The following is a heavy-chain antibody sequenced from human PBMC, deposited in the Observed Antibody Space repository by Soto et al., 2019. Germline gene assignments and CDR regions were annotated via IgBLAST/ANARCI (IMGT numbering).Heavy chain of an antibody. J-gene: IGHJ4*02. Sequence: QVQLQQWGAGLLKPSETLSLTCAVYGVSFSGYYWSWIRQPPGKGLEWIGQINHSGSTNYNPSLKSRVTISVDTSKNQFSLKLSSVTAADTAVYYCARTSSFDYWGQGTLVTVSS. CDR3: ARTSSFDY. D-gene: IGHD6-6*01. V-gene: IGHV4-34*01. CDR1: GVSFSGYY. CDR2: INHSGST.